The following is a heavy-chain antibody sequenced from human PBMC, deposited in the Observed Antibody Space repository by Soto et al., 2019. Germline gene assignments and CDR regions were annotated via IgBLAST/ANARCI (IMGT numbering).Heavy chain of an antibody. CDR1: GFTFSSYT. D-gene: IGHD3-10*01. V-gene: IGHV3-23*01. CDR2: FSGSGVST. CDR3: AKTVLLWFGELDY. J-gene: IGHJ4*02. Sequence: EGSMRLSCAASGFTFSSYTMSWVRQAPGKGKEWVSAFSGSGVSTYYADSVKGRFTISRDNSKNTLYLQMNSLRAEDTAVYYCAKTVLLWFGELDYWGQET.